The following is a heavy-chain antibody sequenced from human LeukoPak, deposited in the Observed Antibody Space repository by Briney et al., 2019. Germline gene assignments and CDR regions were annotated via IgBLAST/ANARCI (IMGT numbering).Heavy chain of an antibody. CDR3: AKDVVATVTTFPSLDY. J-gene: IGHJ4*02. CDR1: GFTFSSYA. V-gene: IGHV3-23*01. CDR2: ISGSGGST. D-gene: IGHD4-17*01. Sequence: GGSLRLSCAASGFTFSSYAMSWVRQAPGKGLEWVSAISGSGGSTYYADSVKGRFTISRDNSKNTLYLQMNSLRAEDTAVYYCAKDVVATVTTFPSLDYWGQGTLVTVSS.